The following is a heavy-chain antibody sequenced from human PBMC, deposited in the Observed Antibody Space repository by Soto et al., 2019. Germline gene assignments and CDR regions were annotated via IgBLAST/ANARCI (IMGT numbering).Heavy chain of an antibody. CDR3: ARLRRQLTDY. CDR1: GYSFTSYW. V-gene: IGHV5-10-1*01. D-gene: IGHD6-6*01. CDR2: IDPSDSYT. J-gene: IGHJ4*02. Sequence: XESLKISCKGCGYSFTSYWISWVRQMPGKGLEWMGRIDPSDSYTNYSPSFQGHVTISADKSISTAYPQWSSLKASDTAMYYCARLRRQLTDYWGQGTLVTVSS.